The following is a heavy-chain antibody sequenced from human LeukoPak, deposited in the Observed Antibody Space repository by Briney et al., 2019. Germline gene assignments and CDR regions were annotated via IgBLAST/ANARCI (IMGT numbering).Heavy chain of an antibody. D-gene: IGHD4-17*01. J-gene: IGHJ3*02. V-gene: IGHV3-23*01. CDR2: ISDSGNT. CDR1: GFTLSSYA. Sequence: GGSLRLSCAASGFTLSSYAMSWVRQAPGKGLEWVSAISDSGNTYHADSVKGRFTISRDSSKNTLYLQMNSLRAEDTAVYYCARDSTTYGDAFDIWGQGTMVTVSS. CDR3: ARDSTTYGDAFDI.